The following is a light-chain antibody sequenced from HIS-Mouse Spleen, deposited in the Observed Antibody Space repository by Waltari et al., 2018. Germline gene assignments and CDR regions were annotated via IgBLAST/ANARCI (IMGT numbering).Light chain of an antibody. CDR1: SSDVGSYNL. V-gene: IGLV2-23*03. J-gene: IGLJ2*01. CDR2: EGS. Sequence: QSALTQPASVSGSPGQSITISCTGTSSDVGSYNLVSWYQRHPGKAPKLMIYEGSKRPSGVSNRFSGSKSGNTASLTISGLQAEDEADYYCCSYAGSSTFDVVFGGGTKLTVL. CDR3: CSYAGSSTFDVV.